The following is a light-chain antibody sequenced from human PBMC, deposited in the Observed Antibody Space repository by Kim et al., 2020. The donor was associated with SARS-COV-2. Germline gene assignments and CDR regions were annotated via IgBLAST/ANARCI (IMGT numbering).Light chain of an antibody. CDR1: SSDVGGYNY. J-gene: IGLJ1*01. CDR3: SSYAGSNIYV. CDR2: EVT. Sequence: GQSVTISCTGTSSDVGGYNYVSWYQQYPGKAPRLMISEVTKRPSGVPDRFSASKSGNTASLTVSGLQVEDEADYYCSSYAGSNIYVFGTGTKVTVL. V-gene: IGLV2-8*01.